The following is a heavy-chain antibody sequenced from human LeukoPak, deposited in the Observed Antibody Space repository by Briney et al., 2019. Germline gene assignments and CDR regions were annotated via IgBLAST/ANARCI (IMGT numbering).Heavy chain of an antibody. D-gene: IGHD2-2*01. CDR3: ARGPYCSSTSCKDY. V-gene: IGHV4-34*01. CDR2: INHSGST. Sequence: SETLSLTCAVYGGSFSGYYWSWIRQPPGKGLEWIGEINHSGSTNYNPSLKSRVTISVDTSKNQFSLKLCSVTAADTAVYYCARGPYCSSTSCKDYWGQGTLVTVSS. CDR1: GGSFSGYY. J-gene: IGHJ4*02.